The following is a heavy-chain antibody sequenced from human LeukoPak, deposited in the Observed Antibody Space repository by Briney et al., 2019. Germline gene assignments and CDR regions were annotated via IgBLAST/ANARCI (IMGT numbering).Heavy chain of an antibody. Sequence: VASVKVSCKASGYTFTGYYMHWVRQAPGQGLEWMGWINPNSGGTNYAQKLQGRVTMTRDTSISTAYMELSRLRSDDTAVYYCARRSAIKLYYYGMDVWGQGTTVTVSS. CDR1: GYTFTGYY. V-gene: IGHV1-2*02. CDR3: ARRSAIKLYYYGMDV. D-gene: IGHD2-21*02. J-gene: IGHJ6*02. CDR2: INPNSGGT.